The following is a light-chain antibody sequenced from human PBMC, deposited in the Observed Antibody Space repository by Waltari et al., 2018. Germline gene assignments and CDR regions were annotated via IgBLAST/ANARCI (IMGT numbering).Light chain of an antibody. CDR3: SSYARSSHVV. Sequence: QSALTQPPSASGSPGQSVTISCTGTTSDVADYDYVSWYQYHPGKAPNHLFYYVTTRPSGGRDGVSGSKSGNTASLTVAGRQAEDEADYYCSSYARSSHVVFGGGTKLTVL. J-gene: IGLJ3*02. CDR2: YVT. V-gene: IGLV2-8*01. CDR1: TSDVADYDY.